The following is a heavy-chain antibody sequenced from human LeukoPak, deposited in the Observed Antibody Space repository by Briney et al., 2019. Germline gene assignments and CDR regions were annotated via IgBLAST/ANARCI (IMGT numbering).Heavy chain of an antibody. D-gene: IGHD3-10*01. Sequence: PGGSLRLSCAASGFTFSSYAMHWVRQAPGKGLEWVAVIWYDGSNKYYADSVKGRFTISRDNSKNTLYLQMNSLRAEDTAVYYCARDGGFGELLPDTCFFDYWGQGTLVTVSS. V-gene: IGHV3-33*08. CDR1: GFTFSSYA. J-gene: IGHJ4*02. CDR3: ARDGGFGELLPDTCFFDY. CDR2: IWYDGSNK.